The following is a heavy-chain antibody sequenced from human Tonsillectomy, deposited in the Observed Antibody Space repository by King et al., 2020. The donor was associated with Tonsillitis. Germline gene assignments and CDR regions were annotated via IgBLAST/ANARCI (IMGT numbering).Heavy chain of an antibody. CDR3: ARLGDDDLWAQFDP. CDR2: IDPSGSYT. Sequence: QLVQSGAEVKKPGESLRISCKGSGYSFTSYWITWVRQTPGKGLEWMGRIDPSGSYTNYRPSFQGHVIISADKYISTAYLQWSSLKASATAIYYCARLGDDDLWAQFDPWGQGTLVTVSS. V-gene: IGHV5-10-1*01. J-gene: IGHJ5*02. CDR1: GYSFTSYW. D-gene: IGHD3-16*01.